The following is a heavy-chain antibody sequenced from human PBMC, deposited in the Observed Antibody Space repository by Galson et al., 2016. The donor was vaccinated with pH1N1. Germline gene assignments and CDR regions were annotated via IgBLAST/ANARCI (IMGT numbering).Heavy chain of an antibody. D-gene: IGHD5-24*01. J-gene: IGHJ3*02. CDR3: ARIRGEGYSWYDAFDI. CDR2: IDWDDEK. Sequence: PALVKPTQTLTLTCTLSGFSLSTRGLCMNWIRQPPGEPLEWLARIDWDDEKYYSTSLKTRLNISKDASKNQVVLTMTNMDPVDTATYYCARIRGEGYSWYDAFDIWGQGTMVTVSS. CDR1: GFSLSTRGLC. V-gene: IGHV2-70*11.